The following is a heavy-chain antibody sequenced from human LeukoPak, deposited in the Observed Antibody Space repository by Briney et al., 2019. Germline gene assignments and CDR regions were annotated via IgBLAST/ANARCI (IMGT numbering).Heavy chain of an antibody. CDR2: IYYSGST. V-gene: IGHV4-59*01. CDR3: ARDYSDYGDSRGGMDV. CDR1: GGPISSYY. D-gene: IGHD4-17*01. Sequence: SETLSLTCTVSGGPISSYYWSWIRQPPGKGLEWIGYIYYSGSTNYNPSLKSRVTISVDTSKNQFSLKLSSVTAADTAVYYCARDYSDYGDSRGGMDVWGQGTTVTVSS. J-gene: IGHJ6*02.